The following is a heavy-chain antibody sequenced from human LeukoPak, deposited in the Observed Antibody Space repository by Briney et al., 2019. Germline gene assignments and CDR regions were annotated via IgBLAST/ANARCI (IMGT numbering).Heavy chain of an antibody. Sequence: SETLSLTCTVSGGSISSGSYYWSWIRQPAGKGLEWIGRIYTSGSTNYNPSLKSRVTISVDTSKNQFSLKLSSVTAADTAVYYCASPKVGATVGFDAFDIWGQGTMVTVSS. J-gene: IGHJ3*02. CDR1: GGSISSGSYY. V-gene: IGHV4-61*02. D-gene: IGHD1-26*01. CDR2: IYTSGST. CDR3: ASPKVGATVGFDAFDI.